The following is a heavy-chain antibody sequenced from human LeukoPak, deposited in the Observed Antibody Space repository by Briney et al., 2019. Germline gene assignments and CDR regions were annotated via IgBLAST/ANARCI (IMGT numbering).Heavy chain of an antibody. CDR3: TKAVGGGRDAYDV. CDR1: GFTFRHHA. D-gene: IGHD3-16*01. V-gene: IGHV3-23*05. CDR2: VFDSGTPS. Sequence: GSLRLSCAASGFTFRHHAMNWVRPTPGKGLEWVSSVFDSGTPSYYSDSVKGRFTISRDNSRDTFYLQMENLRAEDSATYYCTKAVGGGRDAYDVWGQRTRVFVSS. J-gene: IGHJ3*01.